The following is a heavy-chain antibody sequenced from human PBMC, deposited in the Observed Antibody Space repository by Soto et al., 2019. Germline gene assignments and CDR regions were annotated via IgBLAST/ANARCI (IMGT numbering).Heavy chain of an antibody. Sequence: EASVKVSCKASGYTFTSYGISWVRQAPGQGLEWMGWISAYNGNTNYAQKLQGRVTMTTDTSTSTAYMELRSLRSDDTAVYYCASTDPYSSSSPEYGYWGQGTLVTVSS. CDR3: ASTDPYSSSSPEYGY. V-gene: IGHV1-18*04. J-gene: IGHJ4*02. CDR2: ISAYNGNT. CDR1: GYTFTSYG. D-gene: IGHD6-6*01.